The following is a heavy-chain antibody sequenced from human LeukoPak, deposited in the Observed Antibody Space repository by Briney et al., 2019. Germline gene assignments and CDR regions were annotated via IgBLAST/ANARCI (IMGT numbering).Heavy chain of an antibody. J-gene: IGHJ4*02. D-gene: IGHD1-26*01. CDR1: GFTFSSYV. Sequence: GGSLRLSCAASGFTFSSYVMHWVRQAPGKGLEWVAIISYDGSNEYYADSVKGRFIISRDNAKNSLYLQMNSLRAEDTAVYYCARDKIVGPTYFDHWGQGILVTVSS. V-gene: IGHV3-30*04. CDR3: ARDKIVGPTYFDH. CDR2: ISYDGSNE.